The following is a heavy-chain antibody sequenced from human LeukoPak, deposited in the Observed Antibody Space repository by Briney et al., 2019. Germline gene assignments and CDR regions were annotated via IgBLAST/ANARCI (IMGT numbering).Heavy chain of an antibody. V-gene: IGHV3-7*01. CDR2: IKQDGSEK. D-gene: IGHD3-22*01. CDR1: GFTFSSYW. CDR3: VREMSSGYWAEAFDI. J-gene: IGHJ3*02. Sequence: GGSLRLSCAASGFTFSSYWMNWVRQAPGKGLEWVANIKQDGSEKYYVDSMKGRFTISRDNAKNSLYLQMNSLRAEDTAVYYCVREMSSGYWAEAFDIWGQGTMVTVSS.